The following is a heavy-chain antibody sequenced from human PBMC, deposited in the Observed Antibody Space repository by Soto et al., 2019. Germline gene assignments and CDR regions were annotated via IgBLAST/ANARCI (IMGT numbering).Heavy chain of an antibody. V-gene: IGHV3-74*01. Sequence: EVQLVESVGDLVQPGGSLRLSCLASGFTFSNYWMHWVRQPPGKGLEWVSRIKNDGSGAYYADSVKGRFTISRDNAKNTLYLQMNSLRVEDTAVYYCTRGDGDYHDGNGYLGRHWAQGTLVTVSS. CDR1: GFTFSNYW. CDR2: IKNDGSGA. J-gene: IGHJ4*02. CDR3: TRGDGDYHDGNGYLGRH. D-gene: IGHD3-22*01.